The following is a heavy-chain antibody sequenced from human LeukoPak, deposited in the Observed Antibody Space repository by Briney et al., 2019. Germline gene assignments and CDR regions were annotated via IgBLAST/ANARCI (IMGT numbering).Heavy chain of an antibody. D-gene: IGHD2-21*01. CDR1: GGSISSSSYY. CDR2: IYYSGST. V-gene: IGHV4-39*07. Sequence: SETLSLTCTVSGGSISSSSYYWGWIRQPPGKGLEWIGSIYYSGSTYYNPSLKSRVTISVDTSKNQFSLKLSSVTAADTAVYYCARDREGDDGRHFDYWGQGTLVTVSS. J-gene: IGHJ4*02. CDR3: ARDREGDDGRHFDY.